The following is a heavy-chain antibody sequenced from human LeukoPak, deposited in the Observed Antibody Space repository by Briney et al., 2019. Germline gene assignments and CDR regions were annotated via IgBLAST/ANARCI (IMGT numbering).Heavy chain of an antibody. Sequence: SETLSLTCALYGGSFSDYHWTWIRQSPGKGPEWIGEINHSGGTDYNPSLRSRLTISVDTSKKQFSLQLSSVTAADTGVYYCARVSDIMISFGGGISYFDYWGQGSLVTVSS. CDR1: GGSFSDYH. CDR3: ARVSDIMISFGGGISYFDY. J-gene: IGHJ4*02. CDR2: INHSGGT. V-gene: IGHV4-34*01. D-gene: IGHD3-16*02.